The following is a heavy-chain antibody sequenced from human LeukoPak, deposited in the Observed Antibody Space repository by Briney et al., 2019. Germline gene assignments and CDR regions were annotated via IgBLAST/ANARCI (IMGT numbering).Heavy chain of an antibody. V-gene: IGHV6-1*01. CDR3: ARDVGTSGCDY. J-gene: IGHJ4*02. D-gene: IGHD6-19*01. CDR1: GDSVSSNNGA. Sequence: SQTLSLTCGISGDSVSSNNGAWNWIRQSPSRGLEWPGRTYYRSKWYDDYAGSVQGRITISPDTSKNQSSLHLYSVTPEDTAVYYCARDVGTSGCDYWGQGTLVTVPS. CDR2: TYYRSKWYD.